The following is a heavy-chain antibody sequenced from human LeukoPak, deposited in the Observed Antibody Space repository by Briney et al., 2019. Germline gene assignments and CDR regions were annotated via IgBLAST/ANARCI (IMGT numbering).Heavy chain of an antibody. CDR2: ISYDGSNK. CDR3: ARGYYDILTGYYGY. V-gene: IGHV3-30*03. D-gene: IGHD3-9*01. Sequence: GGSLRLSCAASGFTFSSYWMSWVRQAPGKGLEWVAVISYDGSNKYYADSVKGRFTISRDNSKNTLYLQMNSLRAEDTAVYYCARGYYDILTGYYGYWGQGTLVTVSS. CDR1: GFTFSSYW. J-gene: IGHJ4*02.